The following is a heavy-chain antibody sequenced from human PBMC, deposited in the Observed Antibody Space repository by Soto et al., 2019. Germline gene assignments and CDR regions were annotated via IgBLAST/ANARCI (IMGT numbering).Heavy chain of an antibody. Sequence: SETLSLTCTVSGGSISSGDYYWSWIRQPPGKGLEWIGYIYYSGSTYYNPSLKSRVTISVDTSKNQFSLKLSSVTAADTAVYYCARVVYDPYTRPRSKGENWFDPWGQGTLVTVSS. CDR1: GGSISSGDYY. CDR2: IYYSGST. D-gene: IGHD2-2*02. CDR3: ARVVYDPYTRPRSKGENWFDP. V-gene: IGHV4-30-4*01. J-gene: IGHJ5*02.